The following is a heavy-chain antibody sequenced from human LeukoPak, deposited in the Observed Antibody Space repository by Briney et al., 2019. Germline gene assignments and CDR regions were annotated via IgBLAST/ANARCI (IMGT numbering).Heavy chain of an antibody. D-gene: IGHD6-19*01. Sequence: SGTLSLTCTVSGGSVSSGSYYWSWIRQPPGKGLEWIGYIYYSGSTNYNPSLKSRVTISVDTSKNQFSLKLSSVTAADTAVYYCARGVAVAGNLDYWGQGTLVTVSS. CDR1: GGSVSSGSYY. V-gene: IGHV4-61*01. CDR2: IYYSGST. CDR3: ARGVAVAGNLDY. J-gene: IGHJ4*02.